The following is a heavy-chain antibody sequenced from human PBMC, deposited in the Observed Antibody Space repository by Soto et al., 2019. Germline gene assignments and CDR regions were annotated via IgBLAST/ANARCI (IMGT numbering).Heavy chain of an antibody. D-gene: IGHD2-8*01. J-gene: IGHJ5*02. Sequence: ELQLLESGGGLVQPGGSLRLSCAASDFTFRNYAMTWVRQAPGKGLEWVSSIDGSGGGAYYSDSVKGRFTASRDDSQKTLYRQMRSLRVDDTAVYYCAKDAVYANGGWDWFDPWGQGTLVAVSS. V-gene: IGHV3-23*01. CDR2: IDGSGGGA. CDR1: DFTFRNYA. CDR3: AKDAVYANGGWDWFDP.